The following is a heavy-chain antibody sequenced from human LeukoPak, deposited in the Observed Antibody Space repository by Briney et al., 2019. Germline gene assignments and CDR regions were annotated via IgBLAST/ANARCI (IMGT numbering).Heavy chain of an antibody. J-gene: IGHJ4*02. CDR3: ARGRPHGNDY. CDR1: GFTFSSYW. CDR2: IASDGSST. Sequence: GGSLRLSCAASGFTFSSYWMNWVRQAPGKWLVWVSRIASDGSSTTYADSVKGRFSISRDNAKNTLSLQMNSLRVEDTAEYYCARGRPHGNDYWGQGTLVTVSS. V-gene: IGHV3-74*01. D-gene: IGHD4-23*01.